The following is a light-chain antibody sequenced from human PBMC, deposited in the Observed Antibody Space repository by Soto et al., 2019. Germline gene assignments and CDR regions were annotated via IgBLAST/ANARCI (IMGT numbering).Light chain of an antibody. V-gene: IGLV2-18*01. J-gene: IGLJ1*01. Sequence: QSVLTQPPSVSGSPGQSVTISCTGTSXDFVSYNRVSWYQQPPGTAPKLMIYEVSKRPSGVPDRFSGSKSGNTASLTISGLQAADEADYYCSLYTSENAYVFGTGTKVTVL. CDR1: SXDFVSYNR. CDR2: EVS. CDR3: SLYTSENAYV.